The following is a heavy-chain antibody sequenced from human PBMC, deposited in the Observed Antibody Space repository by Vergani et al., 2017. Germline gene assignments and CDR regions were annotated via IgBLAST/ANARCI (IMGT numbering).Heavy chain of an antibody. D-gene: IGHD4-17*01. J-gene: IGHJ5*02. CDR3: ARENYGDYVREGQENWFDP. CDR2: ISSSSSYI. CDR1: GFTFSSYA. V-gene: IGHV3-21*01. Sequence: EVQLLESGGGLVQPGGSLRLSCAASGFTFSSYAMSWVRQAPGKGLEWVSSISSSSSYIYYADSVKGRFTISRDNAKNSLYLQMNSLRAEDTAVYYCARENYGDYVREGQENWFDPWGQGTLVTVSS.